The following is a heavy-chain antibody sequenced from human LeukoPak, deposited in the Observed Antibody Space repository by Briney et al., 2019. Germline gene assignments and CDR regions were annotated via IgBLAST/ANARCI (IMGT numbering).Heavy chain of an antibody. D-gene: IGHD2-21*02. Sequence: PGGSLRLSCAASGFTFSSYGMHWVRQAPGKGLEWVAFIRYDGSNKYYADSVKGRFTISRDNSKNTLYLQMNSLRAEDTAVYYCAKDLGYCGGDCYGKYFQHWGQGTLVTVSS. CDR1: GFTFSSYG. CDR2: IRYDGSNK. V-gene: IGHV3-30*02. J-gene: IGHJ1*01. CDR3: AKDLGYCGGDCYGKYFQH.